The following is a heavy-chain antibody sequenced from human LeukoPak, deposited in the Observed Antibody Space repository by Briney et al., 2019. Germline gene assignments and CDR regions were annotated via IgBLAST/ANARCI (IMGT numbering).Heavy chain of an antibody. Sequence: PGGSPRLSCAASGFTFSSYEMNWVRQAPGKGLGWGSYISSSGSTIYYADSVKGRFTISRDNAKNSLYLQMNSLRAEDTAVYYCASIPAGWYSSGWYFQNWGQGTLVTVSS. CDR1: GFTFSSYE. V-gene: IGHV3-48*03. J-gene: IGHJ1*01. CDR3: ASIPAGWYSSGWYFQN. CDR2: ISSSGSTI. D-gene: IGHD6-19*01.